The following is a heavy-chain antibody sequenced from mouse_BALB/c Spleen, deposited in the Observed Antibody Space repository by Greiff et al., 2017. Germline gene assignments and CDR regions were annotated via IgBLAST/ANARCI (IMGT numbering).Heavy chain of an antibody. CDR3: ARDYGNYDYFDY. CDR2: IYPGDGDT. J-gene: IGHJ2*01. Sequence: QVQLQQSGAELARPGASVKLSCKASGYTFTSYWMQWVKQRPGQGLEWIGAIYPGDGDTRYTQKFKGKATLTADKSSSTAYMQLSSLASEDSAVYYCARDYGNYDYFDYWGQGTTLTVSS. D-gene: IGHD2-1*01. CDR1: GYTFTSYW. V-gene: IGHV1-87*01.